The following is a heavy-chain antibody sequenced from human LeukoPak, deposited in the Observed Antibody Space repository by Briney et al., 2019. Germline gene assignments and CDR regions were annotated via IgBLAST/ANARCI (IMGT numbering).Heavy chain of an antibody. V-gene: IGHV4-4*07. CDR2: IYTSGST. D-gene: IGHD6-6*01. Sequence: SETLSLTCTVSGGSISSYYWSWLRQPAGKGLEWIGRIYTSGSTNYNPSLKSRVTISVDKSKNQFSLKLSSVTAADTAVYYCARDLEYSSSTNAFDIWGQGTMVTVSS. J-gene: IGHJ3*02. CDR3: ARDLEYSSSTNAFDI. CDR1: GGSISSYY.